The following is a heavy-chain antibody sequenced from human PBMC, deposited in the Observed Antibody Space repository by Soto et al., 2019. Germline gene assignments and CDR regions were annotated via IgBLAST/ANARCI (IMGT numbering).Heavy chain of an antibody. V-gene: IGHV1-2*02. CDR1: GYTSTGYY. D-gene: IGHD6-13*01. Sequence: ASVKVSCKASGYTSTGYYMHWVRQAPGQGLEWMGWINPNSGGTNYAQKFQGRVTMTRDTSISTAYMELSRLRSDDTAVYYCASVHGVSSSWFLRYYYYYGMDVWGQGTTVTVSS. CDR2: INPNSGGT. J-gene: IGHJ6*01. CDR3: ASVHGVSSSWFLRYYYYYGMDV.